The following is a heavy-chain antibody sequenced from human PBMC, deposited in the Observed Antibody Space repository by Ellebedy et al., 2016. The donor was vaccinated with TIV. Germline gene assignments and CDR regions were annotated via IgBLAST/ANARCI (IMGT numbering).Heavy chain of an antibody. J-gene: IGHJ6*02. CDR1: GYTFSNYG. V-gene: IGHV1-18*01. Sequence: ASVKVSXKASGYTFSNYGVTWVRQAPGQGLEWMGWISAYNGNTNYAQNLQDRVIMTTDTSTSTAYMELRSLRSDDTAVYYCARADFYYGMDVWGQGTTVTVSS. CDR3: ARADFYYGMDV. D-gene: IGHD6-19*01. CDR2: ISAYNGNT.